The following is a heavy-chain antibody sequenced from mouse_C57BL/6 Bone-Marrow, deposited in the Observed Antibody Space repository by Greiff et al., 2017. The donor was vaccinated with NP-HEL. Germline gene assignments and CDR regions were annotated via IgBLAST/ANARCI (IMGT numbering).Heavy chain of an antibody. Sequence: EVQVVESGGDLVKPGGSLKLSCAASGFTFSSYGMSWVRQTPDKRLEWVATISSGGSYTYYPDSVKGRFTISRESAKKTLYLQMSSLKSEDTAMYYCARIGSSFYAMDYWGQGPSVTVSS. D-gene: IGHD1-1*01. V-gene: IGHV5-6*01. CDR2: ISSGGSYT. CDR1: GFTFSSYG. CDR3: ARIGSSFYAMDY. J-gene: IGHJ4*01.